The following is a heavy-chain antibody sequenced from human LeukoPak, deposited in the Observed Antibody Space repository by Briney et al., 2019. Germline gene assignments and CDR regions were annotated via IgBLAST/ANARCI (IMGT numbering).Heavy chain of an antibody. CDR2: ISVSGGST. D-gene: IGHD2-15*01. V-gene: IGHV3-23*01. CDR1: GFTFSSYA. CDR3: AKDRYCSGGSCSGDFDY. J-gene: IGHJ4*02. Sequence: GGSLRLSCAASGFTFSSYAMSWVRQAPGKGLDWVSGISVSGGSTYYADSVKGRFTISRDNSKNTLYLQMNSLRAEDTAVYYCAKDRYCSGGSCSGDFDYWGQGTLVTVSS.